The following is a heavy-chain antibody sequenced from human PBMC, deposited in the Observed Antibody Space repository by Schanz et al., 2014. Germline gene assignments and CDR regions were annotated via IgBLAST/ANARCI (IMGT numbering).Heavy chain of an antibody. CDR1: GFIFSDHY. D-gene: IGHD5-12*01. CDR3: ARDEGRDGYNLAFDV. J-gene: IGHJ3*01. V-gene: IGHV3-11*01. Sequence: QVQLVESGGGLVKPGGSLRLSCVVSGFIFSDHYMSWIRQAPRKGLEWVSTVYMSAASTRYADSVKGRFIISRDSSKNTLFLQMNSLRPEDTALYFCARDEGRDGYNLAFDVWGQGTLVTVSS. CDR2: VYMSAAST.